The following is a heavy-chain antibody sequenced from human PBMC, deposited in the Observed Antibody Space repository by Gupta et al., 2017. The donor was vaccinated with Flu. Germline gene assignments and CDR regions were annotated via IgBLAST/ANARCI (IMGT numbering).Heavy chain of an antibody. CDR1: GGTFSMYP. CDR2: IVPIFSAA. Sequence: GGTFSMYPITWVRQAPGQGLEWMGGIVPIFSAANYAQKFQGRLTIIVDMSTNTTYMELSSLRSEDTAVYYCARGGDPYVRGNWFDPWGQGTLVTVSS. CDR3: ARGGDPYVRGNWFDP. V-gene: IGHV1-69*06. D-gene: IGHD3-10*02. J-gene: IGHJ5*02.